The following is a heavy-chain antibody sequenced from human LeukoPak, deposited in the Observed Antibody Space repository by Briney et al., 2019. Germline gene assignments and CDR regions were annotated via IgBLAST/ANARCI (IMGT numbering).Heavy chain of an antibody. CDR2: ISAYNGNT. CDR1: GGTFSSYA. V-gene: IGHV1-18*01. D-gene: IGHD6-19*01. Sequence: GASVKVSCKASGGTFSSYAISWVRQAPGQGLEWMGWISAYNGNTNYAQKLQGRVTMTTDTSTSTAYMELRSLRSDDTAVYYCARGPWHPHPNSSGSTGAWFDPWGQGTLVTVSS. J-gene: IGHJ5*02. CDR3: ARGPWHPHPNSSGSTGAWFDP.